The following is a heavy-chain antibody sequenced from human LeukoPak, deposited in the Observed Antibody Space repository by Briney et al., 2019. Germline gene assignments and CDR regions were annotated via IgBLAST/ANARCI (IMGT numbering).Heavy chain of an antibody. CDR1: GGSISSYY. CDR3: ARMKDGYSIFDY. V-gene: IGHV4-59*01. CDR2: IYYSGST. D-gene: IGHD5-24*01. J-gene: IGHJ4*02. Sequence: SETLSLTCTVSGGSISSYYWSWIRQPPRERLEWIGYIYYSGSTHYNPSLKSRVTISLDTSKNQFSLKLSSVTAADTAVYYCARMKDGYSIFDYWGQGTLVTVSA.